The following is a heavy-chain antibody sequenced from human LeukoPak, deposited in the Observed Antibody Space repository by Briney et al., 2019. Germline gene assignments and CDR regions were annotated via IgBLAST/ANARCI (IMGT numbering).Heavy chain of an antibody. D-gene: IGHD5-24*01. V-gene: IGHV3-11*05. CDR2: ISGSSSYT. Sequence: PGGSLRLSCAASGFTFSDYYMSWIRQAPGKGLEWVSYISGSSSYTNYADSVKGRFTTSRDNAKNSLYLQMNSLRAEDTAVFYCARDRQGDGYDMDYWGQGTLVTVFS. CDR3: ARDRQGDGYDMDY. J-gene: IGHJ4*02. CDR1: GFTFSDYY.